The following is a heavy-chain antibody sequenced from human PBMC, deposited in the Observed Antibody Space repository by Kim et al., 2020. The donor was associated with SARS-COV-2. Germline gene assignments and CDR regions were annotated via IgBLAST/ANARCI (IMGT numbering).Heavy chain of an antibody. Sequence: SVKVSCKASGGTFSSYAISWVRQAPGQGLEWMGGIIPIFGTANYAQKFQGRVTITADESTSTAYMELSSLRSEDTAVYYCARGVSSITMIVGLGDWGQGTLVTVSS. CDR2: IIPIFGTA. D-gene: IGHD3-22*01. V-gene: IGHV1-69*13. J-gene: IGHJ4*02. CDR1: GGTFSSYA. CDR3: ARGVSSITMIVGLGD.